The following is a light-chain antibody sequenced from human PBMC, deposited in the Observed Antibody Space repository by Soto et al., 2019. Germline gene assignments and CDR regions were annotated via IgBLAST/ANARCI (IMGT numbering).Light chain of an antibody. J-gene: IGLJ3*02. CDR3: TSYVGNDIWV. CDR1: GSDVGAYKY. V-gene: IGLV2-8*01. CDR2: EVT. Sequence: QSALTQPPSASGSPGQSVTISCTGTGSDVGAYKYVSWYQQYPGKAPKLMIYEVTKRPSGVPDRFSGSKSGNTASLTVSGLQAEDEADYYCTSYVGNDIWVFGGGTKVTVL.